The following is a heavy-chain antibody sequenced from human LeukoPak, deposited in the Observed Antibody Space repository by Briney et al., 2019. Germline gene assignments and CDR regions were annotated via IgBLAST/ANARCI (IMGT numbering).Heavy chain of an antibody. V-gene: IGHV3-66*02. CDR3: ARSSRGYSYGYFDY. Sequence: PGGSLRLSCAASEFTVSSNYMSWVRQAPGKGLEWVSVIHSGGSTYYANSVKGRFTISRDNSKNMLHLQMNSLRAEDTAVYYCARSSRGYSYGYFDYWGQRTLVTVSS. J-gene: IGHJ4*02. CDR2: IHSGGST. CDR1: EFTVSSNY. D-gene: IGHD5-18*01.